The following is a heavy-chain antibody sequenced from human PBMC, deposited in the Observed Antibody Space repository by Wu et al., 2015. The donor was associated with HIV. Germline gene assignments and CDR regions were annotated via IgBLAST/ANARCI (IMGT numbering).Heavy chain of an antibody. CDR3: ARDATPITTEFDF. V-gene: IGHV1-2*02. D-gene: IGHD4-11*01. J-gene: IGHJ4*02. Sequence: VKKPGASVKVSCGASGYTFTNYYIHWLRQAPGQGLEWMAWINPSGGATIYAEDFEGRVTVTRDTSSETVYMELSGLTSGDTAIYYCARDATPITTEFDFWGQGTLITVSS. CDR2: INPSGGAT. CDR1: GYTFTNYY.